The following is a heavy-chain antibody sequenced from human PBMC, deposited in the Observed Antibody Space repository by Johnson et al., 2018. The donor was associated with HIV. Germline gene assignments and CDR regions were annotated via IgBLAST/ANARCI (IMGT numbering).Heavy chain of an antibody. D-gene: IGHD3-22*01. CDR1: GFTFSSYG. J-gene: IGHJ3*02. CDR2: IRYDGSNK. V-gene: IGHV3-30*02. CDR3: AKDRYYDSSGPDAFDI. Sequence: QVLLVESGGGVVQPGGSLRLSCVASGFTFSSYGMHWVRQAPGKGLEWVAFIRYDGSNKYYADSVKGRFTISRDNSKNTLYLQMNSLRDEDTAVYYCAKDRYYDSSGPDAFDIWGQGTMVTVSS.